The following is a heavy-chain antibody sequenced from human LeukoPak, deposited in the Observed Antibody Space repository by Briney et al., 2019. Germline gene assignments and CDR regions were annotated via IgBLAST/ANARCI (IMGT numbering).Heavy chain of an antibody. CDR1: GYTFTGYY. V-gene: IGHV1-2*02. D-gene: IGHD1-7*01. Sequence: GASVKVSCKASGYTFTGYYMHWVRQAPGQGLEWMGWINPNSGGTNYAQEFQGRVTMTRDTSISTAYMELSRLRSDDTAVYYCARADLLELEVVYFDYWGQGTLVTVSS. CDR3: ARADLLELEVVYFDY. CDR2: INPNSGGT. J-gene: IGHJ4*02.